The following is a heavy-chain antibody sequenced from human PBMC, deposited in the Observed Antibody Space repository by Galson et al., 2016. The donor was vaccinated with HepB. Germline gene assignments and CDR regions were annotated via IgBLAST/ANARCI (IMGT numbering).Heavy chain of an antibody. V-gene: IGHV6-1*01. J-gene: IGHJ4*02. CDR2: TYYRSKWRF. CDR1: GDSVSNNNAG. CDR3: ARSYLLGRGFGS. Sequence: CAISGDSVSNNNAGWYWIRQSPSRGLEWLGRTYYRSKWRFDYAESVISRLTINPDTSKNQFSLRLNSVTPEDTAIYYCARSYLLGRGFGSWGQGTLVTVSS. D-gene: IGHD7-27*01.